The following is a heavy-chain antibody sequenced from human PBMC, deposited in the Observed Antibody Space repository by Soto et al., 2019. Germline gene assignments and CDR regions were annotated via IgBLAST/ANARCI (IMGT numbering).Heavy chain of an antibody. J-gene: IGHJ4*02. CDR3: ARVPPRYSKTYDY. V-gene: IGHV4-34*01. Sequence: PSETLSLTCAVYGGSFSGYYWSWIRQPPGKGLEWIGEINHSGSTNYNPSLKSRVTISVDTSKNQFSLKLSSVTAADTAVYYCARVPPRYSKTYDYWGQGTLVTVSS. CDR1: GGSFSGYY. CDR2: INHSGST. D-gene: IGHD6-13*01.